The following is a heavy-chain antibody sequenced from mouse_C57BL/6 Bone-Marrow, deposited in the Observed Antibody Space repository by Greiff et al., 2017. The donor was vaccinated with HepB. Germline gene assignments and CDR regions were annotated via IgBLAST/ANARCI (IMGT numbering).Heavy chain of an antibody. CDR1: GYTFTDYN. Sequence: EVQLQQSGPELVKPGASVKIPCKASGYTFTDYNMDWVKQSHGKSLEWIGDINPNNGGTNYNQKFKGKATLTVDKSSSTAYMELRSLTSEDTAVYYCERCALRRHWYCDGWGTGTTVTVAS. V-gene: IGHV1-18*01. CDR2: INPNNGGT. CDR3: ERCALRRHWYCDG. D-gene: IGHD1-2*01. J-gene: IGHJ1*03.